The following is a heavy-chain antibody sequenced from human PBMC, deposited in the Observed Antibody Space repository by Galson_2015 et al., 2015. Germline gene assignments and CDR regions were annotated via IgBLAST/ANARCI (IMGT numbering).Heavy chain of an antibody. J-gene: IGHJ6*02. V-gene: IGHV1-69*13. D-gene: IGHD3-10*01. CDR1: GGTFSSYA. CDR2: IIPIFGTA. Sequence: SVKVSCKASGGTFSSYAISWVRQAPGQGLEWMGGIIPIFGTANYAQKFQGRVTITADESTSTAYMELSSLRSEDPAVYYCASFYYGSGSYYNKSPMDVWGQGTTVTVSS. CDR3: ASFYYGSGSYYNKSPMDV.